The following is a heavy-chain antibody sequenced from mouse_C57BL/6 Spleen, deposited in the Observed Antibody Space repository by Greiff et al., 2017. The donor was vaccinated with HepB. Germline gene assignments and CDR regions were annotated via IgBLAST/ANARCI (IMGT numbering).Heavy chain of an antibody. CDR3: ADYGNYWFAY. CDR2: IHPNSGST. D-gene: IGHD2-1*01. V-gene: IGHV1-64*01. CDR1: GYTFTSYW. Sequence: QVQLQQPGAELVKPGASVKLSCKASGYTFTSYWMHWVKQRPGQGLEWIGMIHPNSGSTNYNEKFKSKATLTVDKSSITAYMQLSSLTSEDSAVYYCADYGNYWFAYWGQGTLVTVSA. J-gene: IGHJ3*01.